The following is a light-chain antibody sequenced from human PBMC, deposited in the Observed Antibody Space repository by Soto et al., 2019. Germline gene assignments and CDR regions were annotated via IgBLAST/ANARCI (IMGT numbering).Light chain of an antibody. V-gene: IGKV3-11*01. Sequence: ELVLTQSPATLSLSPGEIATLSCRASQSVGDYLAWYQQKPGQPPRLLIYDASNRATGIPARFSGGGSGTDFTLTISSLEAEDFAVYYCQQRGTFGQGTKLEIK. CDR2: DAS. CDR1: QSVGDY. J-gene: IGKJ2*01. CDR3: QQRGT.